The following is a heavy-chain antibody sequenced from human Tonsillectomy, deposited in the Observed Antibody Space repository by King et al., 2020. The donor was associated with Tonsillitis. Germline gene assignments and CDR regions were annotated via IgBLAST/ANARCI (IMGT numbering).Heavy chain of an antibody. V-gene: IGHV3-21*04. CDR1: GFTFSDFT. D-gene: IGHD4-11*01. J-gene: IGHJ4*02. CDR3: AIAQFRY. Sequence: VQLVESGGGLVKPGGSLRLSCTVSGFTFSDFTMNWVRQAPGKGLEWVSSISSRNSFIHYAASVRGRFTISRDNAKSTLYLKMNNLRADDTAVYYCAIAQFRYWGQGTLVTVSP. CDR2: ISSRNSFI.